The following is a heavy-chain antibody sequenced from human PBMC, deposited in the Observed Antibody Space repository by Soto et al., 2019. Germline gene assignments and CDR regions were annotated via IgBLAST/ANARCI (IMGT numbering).Heavy chain of an antibody. CDR2: ISLSSANI. J-gene: IGHJ2*01. CDR1: GFSLYNYA. V-gene: IGHV3-48*01. Sequence: EVQLVESGGGLVQPGGSLRLSCAASGFSLYNYAMDWVRQAPGQGLEWVSYISLSSANIHYADSVRGRFTVSRDNAKNXLYLQMNSLRAEDTAVYYCGRDPSSGNECARYVDLWGRGTLVTVSS. D-gene: IGHD1-1*01. CDR3: GRDPSSGNECARYVDL.